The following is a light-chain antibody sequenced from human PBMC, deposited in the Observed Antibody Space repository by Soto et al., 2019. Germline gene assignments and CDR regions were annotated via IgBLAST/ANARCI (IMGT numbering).Light chain of an antibody. CDR1: SSDVGGYNS. CDR3: SSYTSSSTVV. V-gene: IGLV2-14*01. J-gene: IGLJ2*01. CDR2: EVI. Sequence: QSALTQPASVSGSLGQSITISCTGTSSDVGGYNSVSWYQHHPGKVPKLMIYEVINRPSGVSNRFSGSKSGNTASLTISGLQPEDEADYYCSSYTSSSTVVFGGGTKLTVL.